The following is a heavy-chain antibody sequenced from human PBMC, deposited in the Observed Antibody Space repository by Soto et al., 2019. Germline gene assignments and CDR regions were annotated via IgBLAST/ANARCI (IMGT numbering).Heavy chain of an antibody. CDR3: ARGGGYDSFDY. CDR1: GASISYGGFS. D-gene: IGHD5-12*01. J-gene: IGHJ4*02. V-gene: IGHV4-30-2*06. CDR2: ISHLEST. Sequence: SETLSLTCTVSGASISYGGFSWSWIRQSPGKGLEWIGYISHLESTYFHPSFKSRLTMSIDRTRNQFSLKLSSVTAADMAFYDCARGGGYDSFDYWGQGVLVTVSS.